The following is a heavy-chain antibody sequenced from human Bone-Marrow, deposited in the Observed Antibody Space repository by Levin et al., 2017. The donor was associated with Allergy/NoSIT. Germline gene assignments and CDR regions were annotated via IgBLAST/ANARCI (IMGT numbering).Heavy chain of an antibody. CDR1: GFTFSTYS. V-gene: IGHV3-21*01. J-gene: IGHJ3*02. Sequence: AGGSLRLSCAASGFTFSTYSMVWVRQAPGKGLEWVSFITTGCAYIYYGDSVKGRFSIFRDDAKNSVFLQMNSLTDEDTAVYYCARDRFPRIVIFGVVKPDAFDIWGQGTMVTVSS. CDR3: ARDRFPRIVIFGVVKPDAFDI. D-gene: IGHD3-3*01. CDR2: ITTGCAYI.